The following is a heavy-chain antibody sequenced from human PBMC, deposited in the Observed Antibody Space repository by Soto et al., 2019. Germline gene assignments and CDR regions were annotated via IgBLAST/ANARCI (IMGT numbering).Heavy chain of an antibody. CDR3: ARDGLLSFGEVLKVHYIDV. CDR2: ISSTSRYI. Sequence: QLVESGGGVVKPGGSLRLSCATSGFPFSSYNMNWVRQAPGKRLQWVSSISSTSRYIYYADSVKGRFTISRDNANNSRYLQMDSLRAEDTAVYYCARDGLLSFGEVLKVHYIDVWGKGTMVAVSS. CDR1: GFPFSSYN. V-gene: IGHV3-21*06. J-gene: IGHJ6*03. D-gene: IGHD3-10*01.